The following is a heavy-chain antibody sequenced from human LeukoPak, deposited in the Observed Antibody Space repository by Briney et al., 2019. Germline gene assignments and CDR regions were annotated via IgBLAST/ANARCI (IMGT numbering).Heavy chain of an antibody. CDR2: IYTSGST. CDR1: GGSISSYY. CDR3: AGVGVTEEKDYFDY. D-gene: IGHD2-21*02. Sequence: PSETLSLTCTVSGGSISSYYWSWIRQPAGKGLEWIGRIYTSGSTNYSPSLKSRVTMSVDTSKNQFSLKLSSVTAADTAVYYCAGVGVTEEKDYFDYWGQGTLVTVSS. J-gene: IGHJ4*02. V-gene: IGHV4-4*07.